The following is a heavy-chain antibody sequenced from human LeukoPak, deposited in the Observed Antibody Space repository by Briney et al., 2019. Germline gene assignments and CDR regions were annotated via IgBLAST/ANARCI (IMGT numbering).Heavy chain of an antibody. CDR3: AKDRTRDYGDYVGPCFDS. Sequence: GGSLRLSCAASGFTFSSYAMSWVRQAPGKGLEWVSGISGSGGRTYYADSVKGRFTISRDNSKNTLYLQMNSLRAEDTAVYYCAKDRTRDYGDYVGPCFDSWGQGTLVTVSS. CDR1: GFTFSSYA. CDR2: ISGSGGRT. J-gene: IGHJ4*02. V-gene: IGHV3-23*01. D-gene: IGHD4-17*01.